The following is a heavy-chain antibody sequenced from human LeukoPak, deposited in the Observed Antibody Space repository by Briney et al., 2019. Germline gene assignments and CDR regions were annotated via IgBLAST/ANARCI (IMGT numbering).Heavy chain of an antibody. CDR1: GFTFSTYT. CDR3: ARDPSRESSWYGYFDY. J-gene: IGHJ4*02. D-gene: IGHD6-13*01. Sequence: PGGSLRPSCAASGFTFSTYTMNWVRQAPGKGLEWVSGISGSGGSTYYADSVRGRFTISRDNSKNTLYLQMNSLRAEDTAAYYCARDPSRESSWYGYFDYWGQGTLVTVSS. V-gene: IGHV3-23*01. CDR2: ISGSGGST.